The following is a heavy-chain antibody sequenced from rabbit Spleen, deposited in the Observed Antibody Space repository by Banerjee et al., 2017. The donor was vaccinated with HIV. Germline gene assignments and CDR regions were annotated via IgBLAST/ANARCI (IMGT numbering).Heavy chain of an antibody. CDR2: IDGGSGGST. CDR3: ARDSAGGGDGYGTFSL. J-gene: IGHJ4*01. Sequence: QSLEESGGDLVKPGASLTLTCTASGFSFSNRYYMCWVRQAPGKGLEWIACIDGGSGGSTYYASWAKGRFTISKTSSTTVALQMTSLTAADTATYFCARDSAGGGDGYGTFSLWGPGTLVTVS. D-gene: IGHD6-1*01. V-gene: IGHV1S40*01. CDR1: GFSFSNRYY.